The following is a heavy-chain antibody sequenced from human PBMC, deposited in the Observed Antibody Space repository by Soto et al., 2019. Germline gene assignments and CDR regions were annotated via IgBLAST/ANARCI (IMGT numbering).Heavy chain of an antibody. J-gene: IGHJ4*02. CDR1: GGTFSNYA. CDR3: VRGTDYEGYVGY. V-gene: IGHV1-69*12. CDR2: IILPFGTA. Sequence: QVRLVQSGADVKKTGSSVKVSCRASGGTFSNYAIGWVRQAPGQGLEWMGGIILPFGTANYAQKFQGRVTXXAXXAMTTAYMELRGLRSEDTAVYYCVRGTDYEGYVGYWGQGTLVTVSS. D-gene: IGHD3-22*01.